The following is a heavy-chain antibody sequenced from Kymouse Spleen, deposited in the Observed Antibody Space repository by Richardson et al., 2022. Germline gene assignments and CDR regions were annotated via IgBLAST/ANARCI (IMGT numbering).Heavy chain of an antibody. CDR2: IRSKANSYAT. CDR3: TRHSSSPYYYGMDV. D-gene: IGHD6-6*01. CDR1: GFTFSGSA. V-gene: IGHV3-73*02. Sequence: EVQLVESGGGLVQPGGSLKLSCAASGFTFSGSAMHWVRQASGKGLEWVGRIRSKANSYATAYAASVKGRFTISRDDSKNTAYLQMNSLKTEDTAVYYCTRHSSSPYYYGMDVWGQGTTVTVSS. J-gene: IGHJ6*02.